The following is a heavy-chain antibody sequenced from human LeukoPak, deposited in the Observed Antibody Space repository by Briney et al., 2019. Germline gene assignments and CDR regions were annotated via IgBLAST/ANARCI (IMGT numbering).Heavy chain of an antibody. CDR2: ISYDGSNK. Sequence: GGSLRLSCAASGFTFSSYAMSWVRQAPGKGLEWVAVISYDGSNKYYADSVKGRFTISRDNSKNTLYLQMNSLRAEDTAVYYCAKSVRGVDWGQGTLVTVSS. J-gene: IGHJ4*02. CDR3: AKSVRGVD. D-gene: IGHD3-10*01. V-gene: IGHV3-30*18. CDR1: GFTFSSYA.